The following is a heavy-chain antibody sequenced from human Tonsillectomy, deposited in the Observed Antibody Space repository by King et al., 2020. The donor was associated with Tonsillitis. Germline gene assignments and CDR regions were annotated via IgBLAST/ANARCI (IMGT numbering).Heavy chain of an antibody. V-gene: IGHV3-66*01. CDR3: ARDSCGGDCSYYYGMDV. D-gene: IGHD2-21*02. J-gene: IGHJ6*02. CDR2: IYSGGST. CDR1: GFTVSSNH. Sequence: VQLVESGGGLVQPGGSLRLSCAASGFTVSSNHMSWVRQAPGKGLEWVSVIYSGGSTYYADSVKGRFTISRDNSKNTLYLQMNSLRAEDTAVYYCARDSCGGDCSYYYGMDVWGQGTTVTVSS.